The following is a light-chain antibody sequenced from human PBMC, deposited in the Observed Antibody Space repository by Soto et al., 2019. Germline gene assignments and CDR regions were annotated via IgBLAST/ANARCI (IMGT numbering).Light chain of an antibody. V-gene: IGKV1-39*01. Sequence: DIQMTQSPSSLSASVGDRVTITCRASQSITTYLNSYRQKPGKAPKLLIYAASSFQSGVPSRFSGSGSETEFTLSISSLQPEDFAACFWQQIYSAPLTFGGGTMVEIK. CDR3: QQIYSAPLT. CDR2: AAS. J-gene: IGKJ4*01. CDR1: QSITTY.